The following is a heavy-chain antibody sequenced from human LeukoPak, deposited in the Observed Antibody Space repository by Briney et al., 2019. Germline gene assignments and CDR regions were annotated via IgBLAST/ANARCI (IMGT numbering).Heavy chain of an antibody. CDR2: IYYSGST. J-gene: IGHJ4*02. Sequence: SETLSLTCTGSVFSISSSNYSGGAVCQPPGKGLEWIGSIYYSGSTYYNPSLKSRVTISLDTPKNQFSLKLSSVTAADTAVYYRARDGDRGLFDYWGQGTLVTVSS. V-gene: IGHV4-39*07. CDR3: ARDGDRGLFDY. CDR1: VFSISSSNYS. D-gene: IGHD7-27*01.